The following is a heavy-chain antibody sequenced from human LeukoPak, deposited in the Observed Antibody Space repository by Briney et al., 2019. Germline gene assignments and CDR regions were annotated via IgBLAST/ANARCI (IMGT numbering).Heavy chain of an antibody. CDR2: ISSSSSYI. D-gene: IGHD3-10*01. J-gene: IGHJ6*04. V-gene: IGHV3-21*01. CDR3: ALLPYYGSGSYYTAAAYYGMDV. CDR1: GFTFSSYW. Sequence: PGGSLRLSCAAAGFTFSSYWMSWVRQAPGKGLEWVSSISSSSSYIYYADSVKGRFTISRDNAKNSLYLQMNSLRAEDTAVYYCALLPYYGSGSYYTAAAYYGMDVWGKGTTVTVSS.